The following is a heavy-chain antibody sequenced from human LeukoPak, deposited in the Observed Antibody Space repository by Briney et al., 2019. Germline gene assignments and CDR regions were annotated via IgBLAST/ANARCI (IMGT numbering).Heavy chain of an antibody. CDR2: ISSSSSTI. CDR1: GFTFSDYS. J-gene: IGHJ4*02. D-gene: IGHD3-3*01. V-gene: IGHV3-48*01. Sequence: GGSLRLSCAASGFTFSDYSINWVRQAPGKGLEWVSYISSSSSTIYYADSVKGRFTISRDNAKNSLFLQMSSLRAEDTAVYYCAKAEMEYDFWSGFLDYWGQGTLVTVSS. CDR3: AKAEMEYDFWSGFLDY.